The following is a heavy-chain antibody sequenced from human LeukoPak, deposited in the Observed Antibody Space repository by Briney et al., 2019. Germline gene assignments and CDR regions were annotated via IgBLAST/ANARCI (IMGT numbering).Heavy chain of an antibody. CDR1: GFTFSTYS. V-gene: IGHV3-21*01. CDR3: ARGLMVYATYYYYMDV. J-gene: IGHJ6*03. Sequence: GGSLRLSCAASGFTFSTYSINWVRQAPRKGLEWVSSISSSGYVQDADSAKGRFTISRDNAKNSLYLQMDGLRAEDTAVYYCARGLMVYATYYYYMDVWGQGTTVTVSS. CDR2: ISSSGYV. D-gene: IGHD2-8*01.